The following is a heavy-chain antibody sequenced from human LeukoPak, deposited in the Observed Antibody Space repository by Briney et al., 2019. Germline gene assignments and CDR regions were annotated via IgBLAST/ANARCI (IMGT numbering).Heavy chain of an antibody. CDR2: IYHSGST. Sequence: PSETLSLTCTVSGGSISSGGYYWSWIRQPPGKGLEWIGYIYHSGSTYYNPSLKSRVTISVDRSKNQFSLKLSSVTAADTAVYYCARVVYSSSSLHYLFDYWGQGTLVTVSS. J-gene: IGHJ4*02. CDR1: GGSISSGGYY. V-gene: IGHV4-30-2*01. CDR3: ARVVYSSSSLHYLFDY. D-gene: IGHD6-6*01.